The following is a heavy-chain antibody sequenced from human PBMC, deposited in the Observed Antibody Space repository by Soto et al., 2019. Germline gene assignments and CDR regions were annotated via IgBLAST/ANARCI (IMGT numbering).Heavy chain of an antibody. CDR1: GFTFNTYG. Sequence: QVQLVESGGGVVRPGRSLRLACEASGFTFNTYGMHWVRQAPGKGLQWVAVIWYDGINAYYADSVKGRFTISRDNSKETLYVEMNNLRAEDTAVYYCARVEAPLIHSDHYYYGMDVWGQGTTVTV. CDR2: IWYDGINA. CDR3: ARVEAPLIHSDHYYYGMDV. V-gene: IGHV3-33*01. J-gene: IGHJ6*02. D-gene: IGHD5-18*01.